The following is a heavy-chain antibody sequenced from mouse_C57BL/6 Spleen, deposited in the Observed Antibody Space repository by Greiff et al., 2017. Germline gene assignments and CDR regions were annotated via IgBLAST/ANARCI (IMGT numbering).Heavy chain of an antibody. Sequence: VQLQQPGAELVKPGASVKLSCKASGYTFTSYWMHWVKQRPGQGLEWIGMIHPNSGSTNYNEKFKSKATLTVDKSSSTAYMQLSSLTSEDSAVYYCARRSDGSGYLYYFYYWGQGTTLTVSS. CDR1: GYTFTSYW. V-gene: IGHV1-64*01. J-gene: IGHJ2*01. D-gene: IGHD3-2*02. CDR2: IHPNSGST. CDR3: ARRSDGSGYLYYFYY.